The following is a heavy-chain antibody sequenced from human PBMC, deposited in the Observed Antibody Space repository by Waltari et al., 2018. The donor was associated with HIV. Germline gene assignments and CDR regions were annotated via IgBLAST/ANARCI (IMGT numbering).Heavy chain of an antibody. CDR1: GFTFSGYD. D-gene: IGHD4-4*01. V-gene: IGHV3-30*02. J-gene: IGHJ6*02. Sequence: QVQLVESGGGVVQPGGSLRLSCGASGFTFSGYDTHWFRRAPGKGLEWVTYMRSDGSSKNYADSVKGRFTISRDNSKNTVYLQMNSLRPEDTAVYFCAKNGATLTTSSYYYYYGMDVWGQGTTVTVSS. CDR3: AKNGATLTTSSYYYYYGMDV. CDR2: MRSDGSSK.